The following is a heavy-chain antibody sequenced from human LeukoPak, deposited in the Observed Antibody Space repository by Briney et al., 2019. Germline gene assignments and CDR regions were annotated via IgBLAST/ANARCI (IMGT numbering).Heavy chain of an antibody. CDR3: TRDLGTTNYYFDY. D-gene: IGHD1-26*01. CDR1: GFTFSSFG. Sequence: GGSLRLSCAASGFTFSSFGMNWVRQAPGKGLEWVSYISSSGNTIYYTDSVKGRVTISRDDSKNTLYLQMNSLRGEDTAVYYCTRDLGTTNYYFDYWGQGTPVTVSS. CDR2: ISSSGNTI. J-gene: IGHJ4*02. V-gene: IGHV3-48*01.